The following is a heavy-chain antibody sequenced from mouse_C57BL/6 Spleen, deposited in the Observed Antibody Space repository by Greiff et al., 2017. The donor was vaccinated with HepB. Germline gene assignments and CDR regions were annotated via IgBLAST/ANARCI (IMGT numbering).Heavy chain of an antibody. V-gene: IGHV1-82*01. Sequence: QVQLQQSGPELVKPGASVKISCKASGYAFSSSWMNWVKQRPGKGLEWIGRIYPGDGDTNYNGKFKGKATLTADKSSSTAYMQLSSLTSEDSAVYFCARSGVYYDPYYAMDYWGQGTSVTVSS. CDR2: IYPGDGDT. D-gene: IGHD2-4*01. J-gene: IGHJ4*01. CDR1: GYAFSSSW. CDR3: ARSGVYYDPYYAMDY.